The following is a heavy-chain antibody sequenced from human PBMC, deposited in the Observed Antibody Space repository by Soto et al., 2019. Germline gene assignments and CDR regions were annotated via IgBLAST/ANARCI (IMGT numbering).Heavy chain of an antibody. CDR1: GYTFTSYD. CDR3: ARGAARPRGLRFDY. CDR2: MNPNSGNT. V-gene: IGHV1-8*01. J-gene: IGHJ4*02. Sequence: QVQLVQSGAEVKKPGASVKVSCKASGYTFTSYDINWVRQATGQGLERMGWMNPNSGNTGYAQKFQGRVTMTRNTSISTAYMELSSLRSEDTAVYYCARGAARPRGLRFDYWGQGTLVTVSS. D-gene: IGHD5-12*01.